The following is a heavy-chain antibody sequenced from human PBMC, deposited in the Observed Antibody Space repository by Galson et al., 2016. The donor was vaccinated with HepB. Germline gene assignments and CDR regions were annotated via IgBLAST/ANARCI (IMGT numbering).Heavy chain of an antibody. CDR1: GFTFKDYS. V-gene: IGHV3-21*01. CDR2: ISSGSHYI. CDR3: ARDMTSVGMGSFQQ. Sequence: SPRLSCAASGFTFKDYSLNWVRQTPGKGLEWVSSISSGSHYIHYADSVKGRFTLSRDDAKNSLHLQMHSLRAEDTAVYYCARDMTSVGMGSFQQWGQGTLVTVSA. J-gene: IGHJ1*01. D-gene: IGHD4-23*01.